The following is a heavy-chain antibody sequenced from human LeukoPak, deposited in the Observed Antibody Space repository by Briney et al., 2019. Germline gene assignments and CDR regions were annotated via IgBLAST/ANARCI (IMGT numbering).Heavy chain of an antibody. Sequence: GGSLRLSCAASGLTVSIAWVSWDRQAPGKGLEWVGRIRSSSDGGTTDYAAPVKGRFTISRDDSENTLFLRMSSLETEDTAVYYCTRMNYARFDPWGQGTLVTVSS. V-gene: IGHV3-15*01. CDR3: TRMNYARFDP. J-gene: IGHJ5*02. CDR2: IRSSSDGGTT. CDR1: GLTVSIAW. D-gene: IGHD2-2*01.